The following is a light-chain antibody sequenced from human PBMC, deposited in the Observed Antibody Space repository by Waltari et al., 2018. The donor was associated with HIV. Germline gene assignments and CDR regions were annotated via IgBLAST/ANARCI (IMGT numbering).Light chain of an antibody. J-gene: IGLJ3*02. CDR3: SSYGDSLRVL. CDR1: SSAIGAYDS. Sequence: QSALTQPPSASGSLGQSVTISYTGSSSAIGAYDSVPWFQQHPRSAPKLLLYEVTRRPSTVSDRFSGSRSGSTAFLTVAGLQPDDEATYFCSSYGDSLRVLFGGGTNVTVL. CDR2: EVT. V-gene: IGLV2-8*01.